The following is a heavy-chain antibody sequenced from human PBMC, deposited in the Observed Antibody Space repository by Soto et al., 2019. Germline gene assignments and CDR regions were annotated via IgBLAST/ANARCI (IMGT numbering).Heavy chain of an antibody. D-gene: IGHD4-4*01. CDR3: ARERRDGYNNPFDY. Sequence: QVQLQESGPGLVKPSQTLSLTCTVSGGSISSGGYYWSWIRQHPGKGLEWIGYIYYSGSTYYNPPLKSRVTISVDTSKNQFSLKLSSVTAADTAVYYCARERRDGYNNPFDYWGQGTLVTVSS. J-gene: IGHJ4*02. CDR2: IYYSGST. CDR1: GGSISSGGYY. V-gene: IGHV4-31*03.